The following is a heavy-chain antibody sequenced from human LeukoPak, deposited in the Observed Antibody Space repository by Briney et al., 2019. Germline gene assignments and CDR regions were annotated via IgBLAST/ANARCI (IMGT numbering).Heavy chain of an antibody. CDR2: ISYDGSNK. D-gene: IGHD5-18*01. J-gene: IGHJ4*02. Sequence: GRSLRLSCAASGFTFRSYGLHWVRQAPGKGLEWVAVISYDGSNKYYADAVKGRFTISRDNSRNTLYLQMNSLRAEDTAVYHCAKDPSGYSYGNFDYWGQGTLVTVSS. V-gene: IGHV3-30*18. CDR3: AKDPSGYSYGNFDY. CDR1: GFTFRSYG.